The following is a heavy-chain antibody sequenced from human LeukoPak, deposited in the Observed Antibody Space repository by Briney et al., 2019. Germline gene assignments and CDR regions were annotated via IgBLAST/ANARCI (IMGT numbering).Heavy chain of an antibody. D-gene: IGHD3-22*01. V-gene: IGHV3-30-3*01. CDR1: GFTFSSYA. CDR2: ISYDGSNK. J-gene: IGHJ4*02. CDR3: ARVPYYYDSSGYYYGHFDY. Sequence: PGGSLRLSCAASGFTFSSYAMHWVRQAPGKGLEWVAVISYDGSNKYYADSVKGRFTISRDNSKNTLYLQMNSLRAEDTAVYYCARVPYYYDSSGYYYGHFDYWGQGTLVTVSS.